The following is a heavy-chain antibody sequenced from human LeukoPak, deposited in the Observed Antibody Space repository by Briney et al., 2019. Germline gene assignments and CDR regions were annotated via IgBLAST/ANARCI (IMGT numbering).Heavy chain of an antibody. J-gene: IGHJ4*02. CDR1: GYTFTSYY. V-gene: IGHV1-46*01. CDR3: AKSGSYEYYFDY. CDR2: INPSGGST. D-gene: IGHD1-26*01. Sequence: GASVKVSCTASGYTFTSYYMHWVRQAPGQGLEWMGIINPSGGSTSYAQKFQGRVTMTRDTSTSTAYMELSSLRSEDTAVYYCAKSGSYEYYFDYWGQGTLVTVSS.